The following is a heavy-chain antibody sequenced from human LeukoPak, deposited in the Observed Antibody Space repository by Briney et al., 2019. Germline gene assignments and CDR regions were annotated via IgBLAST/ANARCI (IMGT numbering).Heavy chain of an antibody. V-gene: IGHV4-59*01. CDR3: ARLKLVLSAGGYWFDP. J-gene: IGHJ5*02. CDR1: GVSISSYS. Sequence: PSETLSLTCTVSGVSISSYSWSWVRQPPGKGLELVGYIYYIRRTNYNPSLKSRGIISLLTSMNKSSLLLSSVTAADTAVHYCARLKLVLSAGGYWFDPWGQGTLVTVSS. D-gene: IGHD6-6*01. CDR2: IYYIRRT.